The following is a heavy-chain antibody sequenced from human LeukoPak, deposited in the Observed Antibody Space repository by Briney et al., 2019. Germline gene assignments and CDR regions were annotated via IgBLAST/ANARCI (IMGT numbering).Heavy chain of an antibody. CDR3: ARLSTGNFDY. Sequence: SETLSLACTVSGGSISTGIYWWGWIRQSPGKGLEYIASIYYSGSTYYNPSLKSRVTISIDTSKNQFSLNLYSVTAADTAVYYCARLSTGNFDYWGQGTLVTVSS. D-gene: IGHD1-1*01. CDR1: GGSISTGIYW. CDR2: IYYSGST. V-gene: IGHV4-39*07. J-gene: IGHJ4*02.